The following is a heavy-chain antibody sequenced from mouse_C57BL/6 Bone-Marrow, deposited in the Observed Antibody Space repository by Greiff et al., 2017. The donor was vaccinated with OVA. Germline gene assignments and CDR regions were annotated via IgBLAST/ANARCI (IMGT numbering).Heavy chain of an antibody. J-gene: IGHJ4*01. CDR1: EYEFPSHD. D-gene: IGHD3-2*02. CDR3: ARHDSSGYFYYAMDY. Sequence: EVHLVESGGGLVQPGESLKLSCESNEYEFPSHDMSWVRKTPEKRLELVAAINSDGGSTYYPDPMERRFIISRDNTKKTLYLQMSSLRSEDTALYYCARHDSSGYFYYAMDYWGQGTSVTVSS. CDR2: INSDGGST. V-gene: IGHV5-2*01.